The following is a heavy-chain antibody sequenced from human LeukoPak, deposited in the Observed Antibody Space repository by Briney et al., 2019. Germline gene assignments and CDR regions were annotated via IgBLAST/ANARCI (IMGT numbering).Heavy chain of an antibody. CDR2: INPNSGGT. J-gene: IGHJ4*02. Sequence: ASVKVSCKASGYTFTGYYMHWVRQAPGQGLEWMGWINPNSGGTNYAQKFQGRVTMTRDTSISTAYMELSRLRSDDTAVYYCARDRTMYYYGSGSYGGWGQGTLVTVSS. V-gene: IGHV1-2*02. CDR1: GYTFTGYY. CDR3: ARDRTMYYYGSGSYGG. D-gene: IGHD3-10*01.